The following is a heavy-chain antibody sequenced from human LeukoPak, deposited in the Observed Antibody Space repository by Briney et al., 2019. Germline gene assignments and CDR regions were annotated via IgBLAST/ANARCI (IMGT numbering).Heavy chain of an antibody. Sequence: PSETLSLTCTVSGGSISSHYWGWIRQPPGKGLEWIGSCYYSRNTYYNPSLKSRVTISVDTSKNQLSLTLTSVSAADTAVYYCARHPHYYYDNSARWGQGTLVTVSS. CDR1: GGSISSHY. J-gene: IGHJ4*02. CDR3: ARHPHYYYDNSAR. CDR2: CYYSRNT. V-gene: IGHV4-39*01. D-gene: IGHD3-22*01.